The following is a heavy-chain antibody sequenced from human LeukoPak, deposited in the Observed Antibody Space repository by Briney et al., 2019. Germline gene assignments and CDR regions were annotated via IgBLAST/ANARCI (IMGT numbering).Heavy chain of an antibody. Sequence: GGSLRLSCAASGFTFSSYGMHWVRQAPGKGLEWVAVIWYDGSNKYYADSVKGRFTISRDNSKNTLYLQMNSLRAEDTAVYYCARSHRAYCGGDCYCRYWGQGTLVTVSS. CDR2: IWYDGSNK. V-gene: IGHV3-33*01. CDR1: GFTFSSYG. J-gene: IGHJ4*02. CDR3: ARSHRAYCGGDCYCRY. D-gene: IGHD2-21*02.